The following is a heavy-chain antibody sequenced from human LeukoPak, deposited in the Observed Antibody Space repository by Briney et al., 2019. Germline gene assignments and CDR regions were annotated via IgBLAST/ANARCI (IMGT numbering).Heavy chain of an antibody. Sequence: GSLRLSCAASGFTFSSYAMSWVRQAPGKGLEWVSAISGSGGSTYYADSVKGRFTISRDNSKNTLYLQMNSLRAEDTAVYYCAKGSSYSGYGWSRWFDPWGQGTLVTVSS. J-gene: IGHJ5*02. CDR1: GFTFSSYA. CDR3: AKGSSYSGYGWSRWFDP. V-gene: IGHV3-23*01. D-gene: IGHD5-12*01. CDR2: ISGSGGST.